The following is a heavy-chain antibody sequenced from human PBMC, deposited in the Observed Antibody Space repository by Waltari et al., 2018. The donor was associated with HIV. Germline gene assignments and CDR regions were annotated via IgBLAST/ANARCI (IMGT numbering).Heavy chain of an antibody. Sequence: EAQLVESGGGLVQPGGSLRFSCEASGYTASTNYMTWVRQAPGRGLDCVSILYSGGSTYYADSVRGRFTISRDNSKNTLYLQMNSLRPEDTAVYYCARVGGYSYGHWYWGQGTLVTVSS. CDR2: LYSGGST. CDR1: GYTASTNY. CDR3: ARVGGYSYGHWY. V-gene: IGHV3-66*02. D-gene: IGHD5-18*01. J-gene: IGHJ4*02.